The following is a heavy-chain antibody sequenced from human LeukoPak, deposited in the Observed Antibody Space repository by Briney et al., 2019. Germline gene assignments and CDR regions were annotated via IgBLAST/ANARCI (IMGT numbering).Heavy chain of an antibody. CDR1: GGSISSYY. Sequence: SETLSLTCTVSGGSISSYYWSWIRQPPGKGLEWIGYIYYSGSTNYNPSLKSRVTISVDTSKNQFSLKLSSVTAADTAVYYCARVVGSGWYYVLWGQGTLVTVSS. D-gene: IGHD6-19*01. CDR3: ARVVGSGWYYVL. CDR2: IYYSGST. V-gene: IGHV4-59*01. J-gene: IGHJ4*02.